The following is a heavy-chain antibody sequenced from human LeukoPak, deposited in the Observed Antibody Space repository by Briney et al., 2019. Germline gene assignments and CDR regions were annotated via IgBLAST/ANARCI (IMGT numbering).Heavy chain of an antibody. J-gene: IGHJ4*02. CDR2: ISGSGGST. D-gene: IGHD3-10*01. CDR3: AKSPSVWFGELFRSTYFDY. Sequence: GGSLRLSCAASGFTFSSYAMSWVRQAPGKGLEWVSAISGSGGSTYYADSVKGRFTISRDNSKNTLYLQMNSLRAEDTAVYYCAKSPSVWFGELFRSTYFDYWGQGTLVTVSS. V-gene: IGHV3-23*01. CDR1: GFTFSSYA.